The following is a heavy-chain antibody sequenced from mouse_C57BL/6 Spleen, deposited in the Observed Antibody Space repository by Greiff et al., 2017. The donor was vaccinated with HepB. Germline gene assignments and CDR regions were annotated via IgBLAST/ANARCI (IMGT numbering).Heavy chain of an antibody. V-gene: IGHV7-3*01. CDR1: GFTFTDYY. CDR3: ARWAYLYDYDWYFDV. CDR2: IRNKANGYTT. J-gene: IGHJ1*03. D-gene: IGHD2-4*01. Sequence: EVKLMESGGGLVQPGGSLSLSCAASGFTFTDYYMSWVRQPPGKALEWLGFIRNKANGYTTEYSASVKGRFTISRDNSQSILYLQMNALRAEDGATYYCARWAYLYDYDWYFDVWGTGTTVTVSS.